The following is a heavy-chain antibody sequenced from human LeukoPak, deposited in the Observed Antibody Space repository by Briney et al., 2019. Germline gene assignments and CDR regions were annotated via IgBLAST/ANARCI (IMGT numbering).Heavy chain of an antibody. V-gene: IGHV1-18*01. Sequence: ASVKVSCKASGYTFTIYGISWVRQAPGQGLEWMGWISAYNGNTNYAQKLQGRVTINTDTSTSITDMELRRLRSDDTGGYCCARDRLRYLDQRYYYYYGMDVWGQGTTVTVSS. CDR3: ARDRLRYLDQRYYYYYGMDV. CDR2: ISAYNGNT. CDR1: GYTFTIYG. J-gene: IGHJ6*02. D-gene: IGHD3-9*01.